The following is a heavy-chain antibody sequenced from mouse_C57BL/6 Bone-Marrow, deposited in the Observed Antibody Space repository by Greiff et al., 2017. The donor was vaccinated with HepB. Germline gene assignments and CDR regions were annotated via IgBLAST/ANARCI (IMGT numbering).Heavy chain of an antibody. CDR1: GFSLTSYG. CDR3: AKKAYYSNYFDY. Sequence: VQLVESGPGLVQPSQSLSITCTVSGFSLTSYGVHWVRQSPGKGLEWLGVIWRGGSTDYNAAFMSRLSITTDNSKSQVFFKMNSLQADDTAIYYCAKKAYYSNYFDYWGQGTTLTVSS. CDR2: IWRGGST. V-gene: IGHV2-5*01. D-gene: IGHD2-5*01. J-gene: IGHJ2*01.